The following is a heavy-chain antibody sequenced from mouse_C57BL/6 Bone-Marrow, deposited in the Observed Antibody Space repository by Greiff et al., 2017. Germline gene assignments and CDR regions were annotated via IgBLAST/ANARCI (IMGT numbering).Heavy chain of an antibody. Sequence: QVHVKQSGAELARPGASVKMSCKASGYTFTSYTMHWVKQRPGQGLEWIGYINPSSGYPKYNQKFKDKATLTADKSSSTAYMQLSSLTSEDSAVYYCARSDGYYLAWFAYWGQGTLVTVSA. CDR1: GYTFTSYT. V-gene: IGHV1-4*01. J-gene: IGHJ3*01. CDR2: INPSSGYP. D-gene: IGHD2-3*01. CDR3: ARSDGYYLAWFAY.